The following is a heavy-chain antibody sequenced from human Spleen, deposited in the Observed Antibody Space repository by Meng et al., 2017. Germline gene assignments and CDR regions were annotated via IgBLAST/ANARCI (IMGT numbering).Heavy chain of an antibody. Sequence: QVQLQPWGAGLLKPSGPRSLPCVASGGSFSDYYWSWNRRPPGKGLEWIVEINHSGSTNYNPSLESRATISVDTSQNNLSLKLSSVTAADSAVYYCARGPTTMAHDFDYWGQGTLVTVSS. V-gene: IGHV4-34*01. D-gene: IGHD4-11*01. J-gene: IGHJ4*02. CDR3: ARGPTTMAHDFDY. CDR2: INHSGST. CDR1: GGSFSDYY.